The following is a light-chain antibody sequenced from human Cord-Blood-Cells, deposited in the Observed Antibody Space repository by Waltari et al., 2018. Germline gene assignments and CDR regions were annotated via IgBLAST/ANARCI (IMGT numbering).Light chain of an antibody. V-gene: IGKV2-28*01. CDR3: MQALQTRYS. Sequence: DIVMTQSPLSLPXTPGEPASISCRSSQSLLHSNGYNYLDWYLQKPGQSPQLLIYLGSNRASGVPDRFSGSGSGTDFTLKISRVEAEDVGVYYCMQALQTRYSFGXGXXLE. J-gene: IGKJ2*03. CDR1: QSLLHSNGYNY. CDR2: LGS.